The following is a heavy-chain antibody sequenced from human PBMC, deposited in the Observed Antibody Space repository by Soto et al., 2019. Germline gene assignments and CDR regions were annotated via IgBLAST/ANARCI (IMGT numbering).Heavy chain of an antibody. D-gene: IGHD2-2*01. V-gene: IGHV3-49*04. CDR1: GFTFGDYG. Sequence: GGSLRLSCTTSGFTFGDYGISWVRQAPGKGLEWVGFIRSKTYGETTVYAASVKGRFIISRDNSKGIAYLQMNSLKTEDAALYYCSSGFCGSTTCYPYFESWGRGTLVTVSS. CDR3: SSGFCGSTTCYPYFES. J-gene: IGHJ4*02. CDR2: IRSKTYGETT.